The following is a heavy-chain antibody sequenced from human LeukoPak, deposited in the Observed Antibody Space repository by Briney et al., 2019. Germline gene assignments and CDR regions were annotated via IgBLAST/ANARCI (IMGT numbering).Heavy chain of an antibody. V-gene: IGHV3-23*01. Sequence: GGSLRLSCAASVFTFSSYSMRWVRQAPGKGLEGVSAIDNSGDTTYYADSVKGRFTISRDNSKNTLYLLMNSLRAEDTAIYHCARRLGYCSRTSCYLAPFDYWGQGTLVTVSS. CDR1: VFTFSSYS. CDR2: IDNSGDTT. D-gene: IGHD2-2*01. J-gene: IGHJ4*02. CDR3: ARRLGYCSRTSCYLAPFDY.